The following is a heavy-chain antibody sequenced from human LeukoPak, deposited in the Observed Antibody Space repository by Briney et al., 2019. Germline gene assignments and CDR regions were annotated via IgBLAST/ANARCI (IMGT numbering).Heavy chain of an antibody. D-gene: IGHD3-10*01. Sequence: GGSLRLSCAASGFTFSSYSMNWVRQAPGKGLEWVSYISSSSSTIYYADSVKGRFTISRDNAKNSLYLQTNSLRAEDTAVYYCASGNYYGSGSYSSFDYWGQGTLVTVSS. V-gene: IGHV3-48*01. CDR1: GFTFSSYS. CDR2: ISSSSSTI. J-gene: IGHJ4*02. CDR3: ASGNYYGSGSYSSFDY.